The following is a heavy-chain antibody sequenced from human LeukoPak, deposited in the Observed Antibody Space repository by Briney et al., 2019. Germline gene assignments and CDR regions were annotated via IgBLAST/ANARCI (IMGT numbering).Heavy chain of an antibody. CDR3: VRDGGTFITESSTDRHNWLDP. Sequence: SETLSLTCTVSGCSISNPSFYWSRIRQPAGKGLVWIGRMQTSETYTDNPSLRGRVTISIDTSKNLFSLRLTSVTAADTAVYYCVRDGGTFITESSTDRHNWLDPWGQGSLVTVSS. CDR1: GCSISNPSFY. CDR2: MQTSETY. J-gene: IGHJ5*02. D-gene: IGHD1-20*01. V-gene: IGHV4-61*02.